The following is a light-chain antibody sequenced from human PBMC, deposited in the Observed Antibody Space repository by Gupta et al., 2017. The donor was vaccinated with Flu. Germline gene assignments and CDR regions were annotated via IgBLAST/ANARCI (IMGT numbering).Light chain of an antibody. CDR1: KMGDKF. J-gene: IGLJ2*01. CDR3: QAWDSSGAV. V-gene: IGLV3-1*01. Sequence: KLPHPPTVSVSTGQTASITCFGNKMGDKFASWYHQKPGQSPILVVYEHSRRPSGIPERFSGSNSGTTATLTIRETQTVDEDDYYGQAWDSSGAVFGGGTTLIVL. CDR2: EHS.